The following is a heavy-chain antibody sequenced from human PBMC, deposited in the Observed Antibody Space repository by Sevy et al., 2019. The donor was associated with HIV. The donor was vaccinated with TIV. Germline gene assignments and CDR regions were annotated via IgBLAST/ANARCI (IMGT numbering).Heavy chain of an antibody. CDR2: ISGSGGST. Sequence: GGSLRLSCAASGFTFSSYAMSWVRQAPGKGLEWVSAISGSGGSTYYADSVKGRFTISRDNSKNTLYLQMNGLRAEDTAVYYCAKTLDYSNSGGYYYGMDVWGQGTTVTVSS. J-gene: IGHJ6*02. CDR3: AKTLDYSNSGGYYYGMDV. D-gene: IGHD4-4*01. V-gene: IGHV3-23*01. CDR1: GFTFSSYA.